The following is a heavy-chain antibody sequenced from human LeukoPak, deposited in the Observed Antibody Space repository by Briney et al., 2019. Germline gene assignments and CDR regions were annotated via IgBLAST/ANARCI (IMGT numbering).Heavy chain of an antibody. CDR3: ARLQAQYCSSTSCYLGGDLYYYYYMDV. J-gene: IGHJ6*03. D-gene: IGHD2-2*01. CDR2: ISAYNGNT. V-gene: IGHV1-18*01. CDR1: VYTFTSSS. Sequence: ASVKISCKASVYTFTSSSLSWVRQTPGQGLEWIGWISAYNGNTNYAQKLQGRVTMTTDTSTSTAYMELRSLRSDDTAVYYCARLQAQYCSSTSCYLGGDLYYYYYMDVWGKGTTVTVSS.